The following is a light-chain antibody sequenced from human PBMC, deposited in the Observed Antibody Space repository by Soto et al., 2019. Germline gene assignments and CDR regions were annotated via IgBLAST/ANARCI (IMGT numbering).Light chain of an antibody. J-gene: IGLJ7*01. CDR3: CSYAGSSTWV. V-gene: IGLV2-23*02. CDR2: EVS. Sequence: QSALTQPASVSGSPGQSISISCIGTSSDVGSYNFVSWYQQHPGKAPKLIICEVSERPSGVSNRFSGSKSGSTASLTISGLQAEDEADYYCCSYAGSSTWVFGGGTQLTVL. CDR1: SSDVGSYNF.